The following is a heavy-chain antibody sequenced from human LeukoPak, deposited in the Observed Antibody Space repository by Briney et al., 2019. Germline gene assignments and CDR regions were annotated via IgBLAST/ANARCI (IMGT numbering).Heavy chain of an antibody. J-gene: IGHJ4*02. CDR2: IYSGGST. V-gene: IGHV3-53*01. D-gene: IGHD6-6*01. Sequence: GGSLRLSCAASGFTVSNNYMSWVRQAPGKGLEWVSVIYSGGSTYYADSVKGRFTISRHNSKNTLYLQMNSLRAEDTAVYYCARLPHSSSRDYWGQGTLVTVSS. CDR1: GFTVSNNY. CDR3: ARLPHSSSRDY.